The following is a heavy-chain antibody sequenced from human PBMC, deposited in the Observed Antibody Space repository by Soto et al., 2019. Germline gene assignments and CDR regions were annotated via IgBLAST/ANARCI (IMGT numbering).Heavy chain of an antibody. CDR2: IYYSGST. Sequence: SETLSLTCTVSGGSISSGDYYWSWIRQPPGKGLEWIGYIYYSGSTYYNPSLKSRVTISVDTSKNQFSLKLSSVTAADTAVYYCARDRLGGNSYYYGMDVWGQGTTVTVSS. CDR3: ARDRLGGNSYYYGMDV. CDR1: GGSISSGDYY. D-gene: IGHD2-15*01. J-gene: IGHJ6*02. V-gene: IGHV4-30-4*01.